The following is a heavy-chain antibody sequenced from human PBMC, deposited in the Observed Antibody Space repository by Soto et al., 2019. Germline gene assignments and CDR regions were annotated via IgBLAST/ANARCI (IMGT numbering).Heavy chain of an antibody. V-gene: IGHV3-21*01. CDR1: GFTFSSYS. J-gene: IGHJ6*02. Sequence: GGSLRLSCAASGFTFSSYSMNWVHQAPGKGLEWVSSISSSSSYIYYADSVKGRFTISRDNAKNSLYLQMNSLRAEDTAVYYCARWRAAAGTVYYGMDVWGQGTTVTVSS. D-gene: IGHD6-13*01. CDR3: ARWRAAAGTVYYGMDV. CDR2: ISSSSSYI.